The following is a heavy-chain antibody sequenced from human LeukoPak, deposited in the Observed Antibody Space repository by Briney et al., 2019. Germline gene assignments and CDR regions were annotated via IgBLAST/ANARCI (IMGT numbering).Heavy chain of an antibody. CDR2: ISGSGSDT. D-gene: IGHD4-11*01. CDR1: GFTFSSYW. Sequence: GGSLRLSCAASGFTFSSYWMSWVRQAPGKGLKWVSSISGSGSDTYYADSVKGRFTISRDNSKNTLYLQMNSLRAEDTAVYYCARGMTTNYYYYYGMDVWGQGTTVTVSS. V-gene: IGHV3-23*01. J-gene: IGHJ6*02. CDR3: ARGMTTNYYYYYGMDV.